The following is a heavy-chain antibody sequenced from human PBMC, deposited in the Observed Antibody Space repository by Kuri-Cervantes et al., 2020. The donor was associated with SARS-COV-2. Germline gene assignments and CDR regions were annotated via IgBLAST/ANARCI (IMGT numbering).Heavy chain of an antibody. J-gene: IGHJ6*02. CDR2: IYYSGSV. CDR1: GDSISPYY. D-gene: IGHD2-2*01. CDR3: ARSAAAFYGMDV. Sequence: SETLSLTCSVSGDSISPYYWTWIRQPPGKGLEWIGHIYYSGSVNYNPSLMSRLTISVDKSKNQVSLKLTSVTAADTAVYYCARSAAAFYGMDVWGQGTTVTDSS. V-gene: IGHV4-59*01.